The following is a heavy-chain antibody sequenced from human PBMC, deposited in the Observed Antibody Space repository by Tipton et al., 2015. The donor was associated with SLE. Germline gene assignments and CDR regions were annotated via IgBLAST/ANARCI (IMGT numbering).Heavy chain of an antibody. CDR2: IYTSGIT. Sequence: TLSLTCTVSGGSISSYYWSWIREPAGKGLEWIGHIYTSGITNYNPSLKSRVTMSVDTSKNQFSLKLISVTAADTAVYYCARDTLGGDGYKSWYYIDVWGSGTTVTVSS. V-gene: IGHV4-4*07. J-gene: IGHJ6*03. CDR3: ARDTLGGDGYKSWYYIDV. D-gene: IGHD5-24*01. CDR1: GGSISSYY.